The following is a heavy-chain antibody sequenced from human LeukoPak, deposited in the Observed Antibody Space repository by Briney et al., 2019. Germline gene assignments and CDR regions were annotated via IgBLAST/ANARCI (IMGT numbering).Heavy chain of an antibody. CDR2: ISSSISYI. D-gene: IGHD2-21*02. Sequence: GGSLRLSCAASGFTFSSYSMNWVRQAPGEGLEWVSSISSSISYIYYAESVKGRFTISRDNAKNSLYLQMNSLRAEDTALYYCARLAYCGGDCYSGDYYCYMDVWGKGTTVTVSS. J-gene: IGHJ6*03. CDR1: GFTFSSYS. CDR3: ARLAYCGGDCYSGDYYCYMDV. V-gene: IGHV3-21*04.